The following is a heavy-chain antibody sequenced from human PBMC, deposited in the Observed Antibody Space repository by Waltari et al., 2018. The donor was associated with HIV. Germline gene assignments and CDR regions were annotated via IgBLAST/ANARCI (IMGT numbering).Heavy chain of an antibody. V-gene: IGHV3-30*18. D-gene: IGHD3-9*01. J-gene: IGHJ4*02. Sequence: QVQLVESGGGVVQPRRSLRLSCAASGFTFSSYGMHWVRPAPGKGLGWVAVISYDGRKNYYVDSVKGRFTSSRDNSKNTLYLQMNSLRAEDTAVYYCAKDRQKIGYYDILTGYLDYWGQGTLVTVSS. CDR1: GFTFSSYG. CDR3: AKDRQKIGYYDILTGYLDY. CDR2: ISYDGRKN.